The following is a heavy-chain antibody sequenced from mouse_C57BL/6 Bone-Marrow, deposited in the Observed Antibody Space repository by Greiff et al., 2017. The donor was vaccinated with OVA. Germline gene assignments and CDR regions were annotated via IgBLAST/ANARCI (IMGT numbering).Heavy chain of an antibody. CDR2: ILPGSGST. Sequence: VQLQQSGAELMKPGASVKLSCKATGYTFTGYWIEWVKQRPGHGLEWIGEILPGSGSTNYNEKFKGKATFTADTSSNTAYMQLSSLTTEDSAIYYCARGVITTVVARGYFEVWGTGTTVTVSS. J-gene: IGHJ1*03. CDR3: ARGVITTVVARGYFEV. CDR1: GYTFTGYW. D-gene: IGHD1-1*01. V-gene: IGHV1-9*01.